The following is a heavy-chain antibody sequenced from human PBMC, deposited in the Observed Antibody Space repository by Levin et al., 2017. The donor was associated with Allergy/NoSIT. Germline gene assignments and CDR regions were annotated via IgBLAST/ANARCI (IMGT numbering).Heavy chain of an antibody. D-gene: IGHD6-13*01. CDR3: ARGTVSSSHYYYYYMDV. V-gene: IGHV1-46*01. CDR1: GYTITTYY. Sequence: ASVKVSCKASGYTITTYYMHWVRQAPGQGLEWMGIINPSGGSTSYAQKFQGRVTMTRDTSTSTVYMEVSSLKSEDTAVYYCARGTVSSSHYYYYYMDVWGKGTTVTVSS. CDR2: INPSGGST. J-gene: IGHJ6*03.